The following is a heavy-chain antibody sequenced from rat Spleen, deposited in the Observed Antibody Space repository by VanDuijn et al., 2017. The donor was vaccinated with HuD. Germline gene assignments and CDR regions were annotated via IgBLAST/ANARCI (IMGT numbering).Heavy chain of an antibody. CDR2: IWTGGST. CDR3: ARERGFYYFDY. V-gene: IGHV2-43*01. CDR1: GFSLTSYH. J-gene: IGHJ2*01. Sequence: QVQLKESGPGLVQPSQTLSLACTVSGFSLTSYHVHWVRQPSGKGLEWMGVIWTGGSTEYNSALKSRLSISRDTSKSQVFLKMNSLQTEDTATYYCARERGFYYFDYWGQGVMVTVSS. D-gene: IGHD4-4*01.